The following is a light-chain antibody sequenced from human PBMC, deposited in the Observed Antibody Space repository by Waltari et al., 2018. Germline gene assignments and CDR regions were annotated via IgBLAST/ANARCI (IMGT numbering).Light chain of an antibody. V-gene: IGKV1-39*01. J-gene: IGKJ1*01. Sequence: ITFRASQTISDYLNWYQQKPGEAPRLLIYAASSLHSGVPSRFSGSGSGTDFTLTISSLQPEDIATYYCQQSYSTWTFGQGTKVEIK. CDR3: QQSYSTWT. CDR2: AAS. CDR1: QTISDY.